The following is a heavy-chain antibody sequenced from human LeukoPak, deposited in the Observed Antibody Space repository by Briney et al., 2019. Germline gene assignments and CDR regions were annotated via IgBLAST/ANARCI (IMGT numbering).Heavy chain of an antibody. J-gene: IGHJ4*02. D-gene: IGHD3-10*01. Sequence: GGSLRLSCAASGFTFSSYAMLGVRQAPGKGLEGVAVISYDGSNKYYADSVKGRFTISRDNSKNTLYLQMNSLRAEDTAVYYCARTMVRGVWRGYFDYWGQGTLVTVSS. CDR1: GFTFSSYA. CDR3: ARTMVRGVWRGYFDY. V-gene: IGHV3-30*04. CDR2: ISYDGSNK.